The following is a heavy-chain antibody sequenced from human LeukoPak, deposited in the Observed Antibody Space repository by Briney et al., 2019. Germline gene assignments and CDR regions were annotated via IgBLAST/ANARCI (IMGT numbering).Heavy chain of an antibody. V-gene: IGHV3-33*01. CDR2: IWYDGSNK. CDR3: ARDLCSSTSCTLIDY. D-gene: IGHD2-2*01. Sequence: GGSLRLSCAASGFTFSSYGMHRVRQAPGKGLEWVAVIWYDGSNKYYADSENGRFTISRDNSKNTLYLQMNSLRAEDTAVYYCARDLCSSTSCTLIDYWGQGTLVTVSS. CDR1: GFTFSSYG. J-gene: IGHJ4*02.